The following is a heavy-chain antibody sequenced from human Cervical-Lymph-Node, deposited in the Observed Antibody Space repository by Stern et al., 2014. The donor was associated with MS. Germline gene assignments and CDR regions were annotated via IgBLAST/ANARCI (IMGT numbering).Heavy chain of an antibody. CDR2: ISGSDGQT. J-gene: IGHJ4*02. CDR3: AKGSSGGRPYYFDY. Sequence: MQLVQSGGGLVQPGGSLRLSWAASGFSFSTYVMSWGRQAPGKGLDWISVISGSDGQTWDADSVKGRFTISRDNSKNTLYLQMNSLRTEDTAVYFCAKGSSGGRPYYFDYWGQGTLVTVSS. V-gene: IGHV3-23*04. CDR1: GFSFSTYV. D-gene: IGHD1-26*01.